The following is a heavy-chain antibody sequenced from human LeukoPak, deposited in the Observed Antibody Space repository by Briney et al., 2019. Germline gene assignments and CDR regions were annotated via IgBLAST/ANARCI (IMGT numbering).Heavy chain of an antibody. CDR1: GFTFSSYW. D-gene: IGHD4-17*01. CDR2: IKQDGSEK. V-gene: IGHV3-7*01. CDR3: ARGGNHGDYCYFDL. J-gene: IGHJ2*01. Sequence: GGSLRLSCAASGFTFSSYWMSWVRQAPGKGLEWVANIKQDGSEKYYVDSVKGRFTLSRHSAGTSLHLQMNSLRAEDPAVYYCARGGNHGDYCYFDLWGRGPLVTVSS.